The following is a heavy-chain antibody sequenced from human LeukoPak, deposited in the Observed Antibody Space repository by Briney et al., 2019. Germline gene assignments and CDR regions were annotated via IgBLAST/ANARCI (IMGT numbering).Heavy chain of an antibody. V-gene: IGHV3-49*04. CDR3: TRDRVGYYEGFDY. CDR2: IRSKAYGGTT. Sequence: GGSLRLSCTASGFTFGDYAMSWVRQAPGKGLESGGFIRSKAYGGTTEYAASVKGRFTISRDDSKSIAYLQMNSLKTEDTAVYYCTRDRVGYYEGFDYWGQGTLVTVSS. D-gene: IGHD3-22*01. CDR1: GFTFGDYA. J-gene: IGHJ4*02.